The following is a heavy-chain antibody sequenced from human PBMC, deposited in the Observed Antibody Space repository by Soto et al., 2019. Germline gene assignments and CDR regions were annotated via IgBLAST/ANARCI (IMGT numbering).Heavy chain of an antibody. CDR3: ARDSKITMVRGTYYYYGMDV. J-gene: IGHJ6*04. V-gene: IGHV1-18*01. D-gene: IGHD3-10*01. CDR1: GYTFTSYG. Sequence: ASVKVSCKASGYTFTSYGISWVRQAPGQGLEWMGWISAYNGNTNYAQKLQGRVTMTTDTSTSTAYMELRSLRSDDTAVYYCARDSKITMVRGTYYYYGMDVWGKGTTGTV. CDR2: ISAYNGNT.